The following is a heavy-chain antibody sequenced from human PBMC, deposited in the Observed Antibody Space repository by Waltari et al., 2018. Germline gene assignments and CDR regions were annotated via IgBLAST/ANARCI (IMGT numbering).Heavy chain of an antibody. CDR2: IYYSGST. Sequence: QVQLQESGPGLVKPSETLSLTCTVSGGSISSYYWSWTRQPPGKGLGWIGYIYYSGSTNYNPSLKSRVTISVDTSKNQFSLKLSSVTAADTAVYYCARDSGDILTGPHPYFDYWGQGTLVTVSS. CDR3: ARDSGDILTGPHPYFDY. D-gene: IGHD3-9*01. CDR1: GGSISSYY. V-gene: IGHV4-59*01. J-gene: IGHJ4*02.